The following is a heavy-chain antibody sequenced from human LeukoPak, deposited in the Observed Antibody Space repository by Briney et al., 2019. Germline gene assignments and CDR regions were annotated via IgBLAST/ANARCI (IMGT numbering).Heavy chain of an antibody. D-gene: IGHD3-22*01. CDR3: ARADATYYYDSSGYPPWD. V-gene: IGHV1-2*02. CDR1: GYTFTGYY. Sequence: ASVKVSCKASGYTFTGYYMHWVRQAPGQGLEWMGWINPSSGGTNYAQKFQGRVTMTRDTSISTAYMELSRLRSDDTAVYYCARADATYYYDSSGYPPWDWGQGTLVTVSS. J-gene: IGHJ4*02. CDR2: INPSSGGT.